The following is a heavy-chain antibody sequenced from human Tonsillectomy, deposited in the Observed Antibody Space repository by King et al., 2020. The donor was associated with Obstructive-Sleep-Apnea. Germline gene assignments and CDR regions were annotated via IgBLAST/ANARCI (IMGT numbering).Heavy chain of an antibody. CDR2: ISDGGDNQ. D-gene: IGHD2-2*01. CDR3: ARDRWGVPAAGIQLDY. J-gene: IGHJ4*02. Sequence: VQLVESGGGGVQPGRSLRLSCAASGFTFSSYAMHWVRQAPGKGLEWVALISDGGDNQYYADSVKGRFTISRDNSKNTLDLQMNSLRLGDTALYYCARDRWGVPAAGIQLDYWGQGTLVTVSS. CDR1: GFTFSSYA. V-gene: IGHV3-30*04.